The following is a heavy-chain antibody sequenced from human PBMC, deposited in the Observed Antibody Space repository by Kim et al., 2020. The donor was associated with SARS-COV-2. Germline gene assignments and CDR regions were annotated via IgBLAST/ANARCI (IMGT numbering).Heavy chain of an antibody. CDR3: ARDSVGDIVVVVAAPPGYGMDV. D-gene: IGHD2-15*01. V-gene: IGHV3-33*01. J-gene: IGHJ6*02. Sequence: GGSLRLSCAASGFTFSSYGMHWVRQAPGKGLEWVAVIWYDGSNKYYADSVKGRFTISRDNSKNTLYLQMNSLRAEDTAVYYCARDSVGDIVVVVAAPPGYGMDVWGQGTTVTVSS. CDR1: GFTFSSYG. CDR2: IWYDGSNK.